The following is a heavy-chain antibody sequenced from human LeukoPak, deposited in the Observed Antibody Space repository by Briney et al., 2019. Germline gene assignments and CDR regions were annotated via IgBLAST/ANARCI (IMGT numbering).Heavy chain of an antibody. CDR1: GDSISSSSYD. D-gene: IGHD3-22*01. CDR2: IYYSGST. Sequence: PSETLSLTCTVSGDSISSSSYDWGWIRQPPGKGLEWIGSIYYSGSTYYNPSLKSRVTISVDTSKNQFSLKLSSVTAADTAVYYCARLGGGYPDYWGQGTLVTVSS. V-gene: IGHV4-39*01. CDR3: ARLGGGYPDY. J-gene: IGHJ4*02.